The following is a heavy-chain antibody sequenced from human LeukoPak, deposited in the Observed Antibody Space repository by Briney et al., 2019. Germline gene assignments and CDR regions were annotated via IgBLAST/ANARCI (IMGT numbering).Heavy chain of an antibody. D-gene: IGHD3-3*01. CDR3: ARVVLRFLEWSETNWFEP. J-gene: IGHJ5*02. Sequence: PGGSLRLSCAPSRFTFSSYSMHWVRQAPGKGRKCVEFIRYYGSNTYYGDSVKGRFTISRDNSKNTLYLQMNGLRAKYAAVYYCARVVLRFLEWSETNWFEPWGKGTLVTVS. CDR2: IRYYGSNT. V-gene: IGHV3-30*02. CDR1: RFTFSSYS.